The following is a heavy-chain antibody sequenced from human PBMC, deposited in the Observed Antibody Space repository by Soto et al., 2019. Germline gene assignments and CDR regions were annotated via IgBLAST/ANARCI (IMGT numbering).Heavy chain of an antibody. CDR3: ASTDTAMATGGYYYYGIDV. V-gene: IGHV3-53*02. D-gene: IGHD5-18*01. Sequence: EVQLVETGGGLIQPGGYLRLFCAASGFTVSSNYMSWVRQAPGKGLEWVSVIYSGGSTYYADSVKGRFTISRDNSKNTLYLQMNSLRAEDTAVYYCASTDTAMATGGYYYYGIDVWGQGTTVTVSS. CDR2: IYSGGST. CDR1: GFTVSSNY. J-gene: IGHJ6*02.